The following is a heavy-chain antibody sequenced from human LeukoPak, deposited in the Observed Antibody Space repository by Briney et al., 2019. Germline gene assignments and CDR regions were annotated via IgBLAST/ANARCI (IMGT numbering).Heavy chain of an antibody. Sequence: AASVKVSCKASGGTFSSYAISWVRQAPGQGLEWMGGIIPIFGTANYAQKFQGRVTITADESTSTAYMELSSLRAEDTAVYYCAKSTSAGSGYYYFLPLHWGQGTLVTVSS. D-gene: IGHD3-22*01. J-gene: IGHJ4*02. CDR3: AKSTSAGSGYYYFLPLH. CDR2: IIPIFGTA. V-gene: IGHV1-69*13. CDR1: GGTFSSYA.